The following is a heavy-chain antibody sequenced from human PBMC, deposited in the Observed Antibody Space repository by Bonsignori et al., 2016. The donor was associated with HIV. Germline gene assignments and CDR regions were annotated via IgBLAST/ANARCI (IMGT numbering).Heavy chain of an antibody. CDR3: ARDPGIAVAGTIAFDI. CDR2: IYYSGST. Sequence: PGKGLEWIGYIYYSGSTNYNPSLKSRVTISVDTSKNQFSLKLSSVTAADTAVYYCARDPGIAVAGTIAFDIWGQGTMVT. D-gene: IGHD6-19*01. J-gene: IGHJ3*02. V-gene: IGHV4-59*13.